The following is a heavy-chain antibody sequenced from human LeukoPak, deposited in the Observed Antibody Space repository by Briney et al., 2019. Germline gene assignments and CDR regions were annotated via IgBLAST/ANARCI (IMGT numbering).Heavy chain of an antibody. Sequence: RPSETLSLTCTVSGYAISSGYYWGWIRQPPGKGLEWIGSIYHSGSTYYNPSLKSRVSISVDTSKNQCSLKLSSVTAADTAVYYCARVHYYGSGSKLGWFDPWGQGTLVTVSS. J-gene: IGHJ5*02. D-gene: IGHD3-10*01. V-gene: IGHV4-38-2*02. CDR1: GYAISSGYY. CDR3: ARVHYYGSGSKLGWFDP. CDR2: IYHSGST.